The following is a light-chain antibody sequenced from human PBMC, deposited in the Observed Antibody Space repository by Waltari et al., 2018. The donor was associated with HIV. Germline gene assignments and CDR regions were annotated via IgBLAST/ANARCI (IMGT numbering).Light chain of an antibody. V-gene: IGKV3-15*01. Sequence: EIVMTQSPATLSVSPGERATLSCRANQSVSSNLAWYQQKPGQAPRLLIYGASTRAAGIPARFSGSGSGTEFILTISSLQSEDFAVYYCHQYNNWPPVTFGPGTKVDIK. CDR1: QSVSSN. CDR2: GAS. J-gene: IGKJ3*01. CDR3: HQYNNWPPVT.